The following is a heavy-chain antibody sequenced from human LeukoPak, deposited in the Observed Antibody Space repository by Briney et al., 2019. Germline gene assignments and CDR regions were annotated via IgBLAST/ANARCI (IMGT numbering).Heavy chain of an antibody. J-gene: IGHJ4*02. Sequence: ASVKVSCKASGYTFTSYYMHWVRQAPGQGLEWMGIINPSGGSTSYAQKFQGGVTMTRDTSTSTVYMELSSLRSEDTAVYYCARGSGWYSGSYVMDYWGQGTLVTVSS. CDR3: ARGSGWYSGSYVMDY. D-gene: IGHD1-26*01. CDR2: INPSGGST. V-gene: IGHV1-46*01. CDR1: GYTFTSYY.